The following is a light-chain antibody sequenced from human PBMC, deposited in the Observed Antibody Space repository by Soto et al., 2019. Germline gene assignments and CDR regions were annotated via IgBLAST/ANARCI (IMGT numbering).Light chain of an antibody. CDR3: HQRQSWPRT. CDR1: QSVSSD. CDR2: GAS. J-gene: IGKJ1*01. V-gene: IGKV3-15*01. Sequence: EIVMTQSPATLSVSPVERATISCRASQSVSSDLAWYEQKPGQAPRILIYGASTRATGIPARFSGSGSGTDFTLTISDVQPEDFALYYCHQRQSWPRTFGQGTKVDIK.